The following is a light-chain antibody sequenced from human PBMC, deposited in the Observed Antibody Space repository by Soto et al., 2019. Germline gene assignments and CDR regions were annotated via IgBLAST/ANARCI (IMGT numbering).Light chain of an antibody. CDR1: QSVTSN. CDR3: QQSCSTPLT. Sequence: EIVLSQSPATLSVSTGERATLSCRGSQSVTSNLAWYQQKPGQAPRLLIYGASNRATGIPDRFSGSGSGTDFTLTISSLQPEDFATYYCQQSCSTPLTFGQGTKVDIK. CDR2: GAS. J-gene: IGKJ1*01. V-gene: IGKV3D-15*01.